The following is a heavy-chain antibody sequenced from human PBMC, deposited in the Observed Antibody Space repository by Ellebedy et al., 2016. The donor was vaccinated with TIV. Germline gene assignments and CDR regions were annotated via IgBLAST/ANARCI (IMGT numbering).Heavy chain of an antibody. J-gene: IGHJ4*02. Sequence: SETLSLTXTVSGGSISGFYCSWIRHLPGKRLEWIGYIYSSGSNNYNPSLRSRVTMSIDSSKTRFSLKLSSVTAADTAVYYCAGRYSYGSLDYWGQGTLVAVSS. D-gene: IGHD5-18*01. CDR2: IYSSGSN. CDR1: GGSISGFY. CDR3: AGRYSYGSLDY. V-gene: IGHV4-59*01.